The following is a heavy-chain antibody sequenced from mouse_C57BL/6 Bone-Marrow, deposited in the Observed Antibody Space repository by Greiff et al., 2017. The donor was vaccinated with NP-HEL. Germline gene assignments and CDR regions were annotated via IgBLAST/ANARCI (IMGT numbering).Heavy chain of an antibody. V-gene: IGHV1-69*01. J-gene: IGHJ2*01. Sequence: VQLQQPGAELVMPGASVKLSCKASGYTFTSYWMHWVKQRPGQGLEWIGEIDPSDSYTNYNQKFKGKSTLTVAKSSSTAYMQLSSLTSEASAVYYCGRESRITTVVAIDYWGQGTTLTVSS. CDR1: GYTFTSYW. D-gene: IGHD1-1*01. CDR2: IDPSDSYT. CDR3: GRESRITTVVAIDY.